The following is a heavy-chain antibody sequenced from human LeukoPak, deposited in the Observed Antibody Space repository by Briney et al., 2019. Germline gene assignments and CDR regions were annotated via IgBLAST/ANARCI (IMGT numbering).Heavy chain of an antibody. Sequence: QPGGSLRLSCAASGFTFTNYWMSWVRQAPGKGLELVANIKQDRSEKYYVDSVKGRFTISRDNAKNSLYLQMNSLRAEDTAVYYCARDPYNYVWGSYRYTSQPFDYWGQGTLVTVSS. D-gene: IGHD3-16*02. V-gene: IGHV3-7*01. CDR1: GFTFTNYW. CDR3: ARDPYNYVWGSYRYTSQPFDY. CDR2: IKQDRSEK. J-gene: IGHJ4*02.